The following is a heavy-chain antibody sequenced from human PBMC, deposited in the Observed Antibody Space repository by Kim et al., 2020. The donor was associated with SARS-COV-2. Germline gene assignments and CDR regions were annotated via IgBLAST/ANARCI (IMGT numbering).Heavy chain of an antibody. CDR1: GFTFDDYT. J-gene: IGHJ6*02. V-gene: IGHV3-43*01. Sequence: GGSLRLSCAASGFTFDDYTMHWVRQAPGKGLEWVSLISWDGGSTYYADSVKGRFTISRDNSKNSLYLQMNSLRTEDTALYYCAKDIHSITMVRHNYYYYGMDVWGQGTTVTVSS. CDR3: AKDIHSITMVRHNYYYYGMDV. CDR2: ISWDGGST. D-gene: IGHD3-10*01.